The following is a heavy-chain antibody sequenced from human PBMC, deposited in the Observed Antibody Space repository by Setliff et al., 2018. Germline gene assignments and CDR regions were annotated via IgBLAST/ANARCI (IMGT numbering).Heavy chain of an antibody. D-gene: IGHD3-22*01. Sequence: PSETLPLTCAVYGGSFSSYYWSWIRQPPGKGLEWIGEITHSGSTNYNPSLKSRVTISVDTSKNQFSLKLSSVTAADTAVYYCAKGPDSSGYQGWFDPWGQGTPVTVSS. J-gene: IGHJ5*02. CDR1: GGSFSSYY. CDR3: AKGPDSSGYQGWFDP. CDR2: ITHSGST. V-gene: IGHV4-34*01.